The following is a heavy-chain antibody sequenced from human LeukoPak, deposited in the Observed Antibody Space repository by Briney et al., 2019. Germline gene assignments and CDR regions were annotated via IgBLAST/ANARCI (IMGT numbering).Heavy chain of an antibody. V-gene: IGHV3-7*03. CDR2: IKEDGSER. CDR3: ARDGGYGSGSFPRQNYYYYGMDV. Sequence: GGSLRLSCEGSAFIFSGHWMNWVRQTPGKGLEWVASIKEDGSERQYVDSVKGRFSISRDNTKGSLFLQLNSLRAEDTAVYYCARDGGYGSGSFPRQNYYYYGMDVWGQGTTVTVSS. CDR1: AFIFSGHW. J-gene: IGHJ6*02. D-gene: IGHD3-10*01.